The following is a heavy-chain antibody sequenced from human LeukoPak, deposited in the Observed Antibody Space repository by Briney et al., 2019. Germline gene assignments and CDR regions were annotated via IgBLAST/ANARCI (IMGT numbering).Heavy chain of an antibody. V-gene: IGHV4-59*01. CDR3: VRDLVATIDHYYYGMDV. J-gene: IGHJ6*02. D-gene: IGHD5-12*01. CDR2: IYNSVRT. CDR1: GGSISNYY. Sequence: SETLSLTCTVSGGSISNYYWSWIRQPPGKGLEWIGYIYNSVRTNYNPSLKSRVTISVDTSKNQLSLKLSSVTAADTAVYFCVRDLVATIDHYYYGMDVWGQGTTVTVSS.